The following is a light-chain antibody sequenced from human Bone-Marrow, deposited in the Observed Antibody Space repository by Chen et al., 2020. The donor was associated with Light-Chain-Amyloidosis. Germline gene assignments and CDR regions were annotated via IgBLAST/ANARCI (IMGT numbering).Light chain of an antibody. CDR1: SSDVGCDNN. CDR2: EVT. V-gene: IGLV2-14*01. J-gene: IGLJ1*01. Sequence: HSALTQPASVSGSPGHSRTISSTGTSSDVGCDNNVSWYQRPPDKAPKLMIYEVTNRPSWVPDRFAGSTSDKTASLTIFGLQTEDEADYCGSSYTSTNTLVFGSGTRVTVL. CDR3: SSYTSTNTLV.